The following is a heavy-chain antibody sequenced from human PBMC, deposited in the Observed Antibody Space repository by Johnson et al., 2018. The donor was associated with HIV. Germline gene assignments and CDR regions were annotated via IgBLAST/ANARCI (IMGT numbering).Heavy chain of an antibody. CDR3: AKGMGQWLARGAFDI. D-gene: IGHD6-19*01. Sequence: VQLVESGGGLVQPGGSLRLSCAASGFTFSNSDMNWVHQAPGKRLEWVSGVRWNGSRTHYADSVKGRFIISRYNSKNTLYLQMNSLRAEDTAVYYCAKGMGQWLARGAFDIWGQGTMVTVSS. CDR2: VRWNGSRT. V-gene: IGHV3-35*01. J-gene: IGHJ3*02. CDR1: GFTFSNSD.